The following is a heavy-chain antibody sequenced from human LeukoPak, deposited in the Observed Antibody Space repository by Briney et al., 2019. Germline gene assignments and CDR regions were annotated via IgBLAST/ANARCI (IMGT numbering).Heavy chain of an antibody. V-gene: IGHV3-15*01. D-gene: IGHD5-12*01. CDR1: GFTFINAW. CDR2: IKSKTDGGTT. Sequence: GGSLRLSCAASGFTFINAWMSWVRQAPGKGLEWVGRIKSKTDGGTTDYAAPVKGRFTISRDDSKNTLYLQMNSLKTEDAAVYYCTTLASGYDFDYWGQGTLVTVSS. J-gene: IGHJ4*02. CDR3: TTLASGYDFDY.